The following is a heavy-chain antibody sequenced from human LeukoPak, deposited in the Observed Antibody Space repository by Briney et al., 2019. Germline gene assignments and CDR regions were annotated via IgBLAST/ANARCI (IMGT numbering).Heavy chain of an antibody. CDR1: GFTFFNYA. D-gene: IGHD3-22*01. J-gene: IGHJ1*01. Sequence: GGSLRLSCATSGFTFFNYAMHWVRQAPGKGLEWVAVMSYDGNNKWYADSVKGRFTISRDNSKNTLYLQMNSLRAEDTAVYYCARDGWGSGYINEYFQHWGQGTLVTVSS. V-gene: IGHV3-30*14. CDR3: ARDGWGSGYINEYFQH. CDR2: MSYDGNNK.